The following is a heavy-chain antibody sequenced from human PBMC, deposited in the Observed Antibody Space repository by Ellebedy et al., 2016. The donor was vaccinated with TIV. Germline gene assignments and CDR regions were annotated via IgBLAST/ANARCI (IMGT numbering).Heavy chain of an antibody. D-gene: IGHD2-2*01. V-gene: IGHV3-7*01. J-gene: IGHJ4*02. CDR1: GFTFSGYL. Sequence: GESLKISCAASGFTFSGYLMSWVRQAPGKGLEWVANINQDGSDKSYVDSVKGRFSISRDNAKNSLHLQMNSLRAEDTAVYYCARGGATSSRYWRNWGQGALVTVSS. CDR2: INQDGSDK. CDR3: ARGGATSSRYWRN.